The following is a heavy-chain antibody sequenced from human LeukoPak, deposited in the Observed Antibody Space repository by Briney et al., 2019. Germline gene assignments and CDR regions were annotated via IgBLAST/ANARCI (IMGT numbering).Heavy chain of an antibody. CDR2: ISESGSSI. V-gene: IGHV3-11*01. J-gene: IGHJ6*02. CDR1: GFTFTDYY. CDR3: VRDCSGGSCYSYSSYYYGMDV. D-gene: IGHD2-15*01. Sequence: GGSLRLSCAASGFTFTDYYMNWIRQAPGKGLEWVSYISESGSSIQYADSVKGRFTISRDNAKNSLYLQMNSLRAEDTAVYYCVRDCSGGSCYSYSSYYYGMDVWGQGTAVTVSS.